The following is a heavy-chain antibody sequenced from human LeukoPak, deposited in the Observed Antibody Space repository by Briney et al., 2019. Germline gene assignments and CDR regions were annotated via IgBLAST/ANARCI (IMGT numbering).Heavy chain of an antibody. CDR3: ATGYYCSSTSCYYYYYGMDV. D-gene: IGHD2-2*01. V-gene: IGHV5-10-1*01. J-gene: IGHJ6*02. CDR2: IDPSDSYT. CDR1: GYSFTSYW. Sequence: GESLKIACKGSGYSFTSYWISWVRQMPGKGLEWMGRIDPSDSYTNYSPSFQGHVTISADKSISTAYLQWSSLKASDTAMYYCATGYYCSSTSCYYYYYGMDVWGQGTTVTVSS.